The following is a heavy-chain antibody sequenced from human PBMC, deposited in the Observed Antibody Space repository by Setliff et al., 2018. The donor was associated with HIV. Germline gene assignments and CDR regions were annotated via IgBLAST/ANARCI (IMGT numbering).Heavy chain of an antibody. Sequence: GSLRLSCTASGFTFSNYWMSWVRQTPRKGLEWVAKISDDGSEKYFVNSVKGRFTISRDNTKNSMFLRMDSLRDEDTAVYYCARQFLCEKSGYRPCDLWGQGTLVTVSS. D-gene: IGHD3-22*01. V-gene: IGHV3-7*01. CDR3: ARQFLCEKSGYRPCDL. CDR1: GFTFSNYW. CDR2: ISDDGSEK. J-gene: IGHJ4*01.